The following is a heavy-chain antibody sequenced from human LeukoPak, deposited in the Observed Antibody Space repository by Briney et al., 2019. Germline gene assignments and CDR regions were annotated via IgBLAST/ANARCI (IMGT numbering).Heavy chain of an antibody. V-gene: IGHV4-39*01. CDR2: IYYSGST. J-gene: IGHJ4*02. D-gene: IGHD6-19*01. CDR1: GGSISSSSYY. CDR3: ARHTRVSSGWYFDY. Sequence: RASETLSLTCTVSGGSISSSSYYWGRIRQPPGKGLEWIGSIYYSGSTYYNPSLKSRVTISVDTSKNQFSLKLSSVTAADTAVYYCARHTRVSSGWYFDYWGQGTLVTVSS.